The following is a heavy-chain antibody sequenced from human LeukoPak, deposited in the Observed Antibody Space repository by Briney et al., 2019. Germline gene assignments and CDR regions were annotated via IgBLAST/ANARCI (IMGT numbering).Heavy chain of an antibody. V-gene: IGHV4-34*01. Sequence: SETLSLTCAVYGGSFSGYYWSWIRQPPGKGLEWIGDINHSGSTNYNPSLKSRVTISVDTSKNQFSLKLSSVTAADTAVYYFARLQLVQGFDYWGQGTLVTVSS. CDR1: GGSFSGYY. CDR2: INHSGST. J-gene: IGHJ4*02. CDR3: ARLQLVQGFDY. D-gene: IGHD6-13*01.